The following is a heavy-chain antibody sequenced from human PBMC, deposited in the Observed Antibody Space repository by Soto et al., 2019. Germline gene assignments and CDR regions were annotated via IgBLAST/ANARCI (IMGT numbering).Heavy chain of an antibody. D-gene: IGHD4-17*01. V-gene: IGHV4-59*01. CDR1: GGSISSYY. Sequence: PSETLSLTCTVSGGSISSYYWSWIRQPPGKGLEWIGYIYYSGSTNYNPSLKSRVTISVDTSKNQFSLKLSSVTAADTAVYYCASTDGSNFDYWGRGTLVTVSS. CDR2: IYYSGST. CDR3: ASTDGSNFDY. J-gene: IGHJ4*02.